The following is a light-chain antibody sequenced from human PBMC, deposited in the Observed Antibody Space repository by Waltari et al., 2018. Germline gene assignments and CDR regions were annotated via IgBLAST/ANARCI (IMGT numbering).Light chain of an antibody. CDR3: QQYSSSPRT. Sequence: EIVLTQSPGTLSLSPGERAALSCKASQRVSSSYLAWYQQKPGQAPRLLIYGASSRATGIPNRCSGTGSRDDFTLTISRLEPEDFAVYYCQQYSSSPRTFGQGTKVEIK. J-gene: IGKJ1*01. CDR2: GAS. CDR1: QRVSSSY. V-gene: IGKV3-20*01.